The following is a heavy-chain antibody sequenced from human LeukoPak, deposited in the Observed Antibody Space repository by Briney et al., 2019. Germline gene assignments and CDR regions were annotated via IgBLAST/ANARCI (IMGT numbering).Heavy chain of an antibody. V-gene: IGHV1-46*01. CDR2: INPSGGST. D-gene: IGHD6-13*01. CDR3: ARGVGQQLPWDYYYYMDV. CDR1: GYTFTSYY. J-gene: IGHJ6*03. Sequence: ASVKVSCKASGYTFTSYYMHWVRQAPGQGLEWMGIINPSGGSTSYAQKFQGRVTMTRDTSTSAVYMELSSLRSEDTAVYYCARGVGQQLPWDYYYYMDVWGKGTTVTVSS.